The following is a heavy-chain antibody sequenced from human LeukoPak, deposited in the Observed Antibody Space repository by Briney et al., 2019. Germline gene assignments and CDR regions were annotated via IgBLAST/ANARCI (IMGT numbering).Heavy chain of an antibody. CDR2: IYPGDSDP. CDR3: ASLRH. V-gene: IGHV5-51*01. Sequence: GESLKISCKGSGYSLTIYLIGWVRKLPGKGREWMGIIYPGDSDPRHSPSVQGQVTNSADKSISTAYLQWSSLKASDTAMYYCASLRHWGQGTLVTVSS. CDR1: GYSLTIYL. J-gene: IGHJ4*02.